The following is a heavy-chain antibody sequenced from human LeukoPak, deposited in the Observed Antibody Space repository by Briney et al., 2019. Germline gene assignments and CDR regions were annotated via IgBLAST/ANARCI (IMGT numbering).Heavy chain of an antibody. CDR1: GFTFDDYA. D-gene: IGHD3-10*01. Sequence: PGRSLRLSCAASGFTFDDYAMHRVRHAPGKGLEWVSGISWNSGSIGYADSVKGRFTISRDNAKNSLYLQMNSLRAEDTALYYCATLWFGDPDGYYGMDVWGQGTTVTVSS. J-gene: IGHJ6*02. CDR2: ISWNSGSI. CDR3: ATLWFGDPDGYYGMDV. V-gene: IGHV3-9*01.